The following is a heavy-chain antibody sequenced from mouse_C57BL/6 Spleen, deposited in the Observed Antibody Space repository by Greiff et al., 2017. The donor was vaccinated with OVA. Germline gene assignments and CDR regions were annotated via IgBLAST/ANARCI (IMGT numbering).Heavy chain of an antibody. V-gene: IGHV1-53*01. Sequence: QVQLQQPGTELVKPGASVKLSCKASGYTLTSYWMHWVKQRPGQGLEWIGNINPSNGGTNYNEKFKSKATLTVDKSSSTAYMQLSSLTSEDSAVYYCAVTTVVGPYAMDYWGQGTSVTVSS. CDR2: INPSNGGT. CDR3: AVTTVVGPYAMDY. J-gene: IGHJ4*01. CDR1: GYTLTSYW. D-gene: IGHD1-1*01.